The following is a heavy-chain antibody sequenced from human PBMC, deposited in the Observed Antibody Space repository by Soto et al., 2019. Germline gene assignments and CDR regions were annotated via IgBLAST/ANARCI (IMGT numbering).Heavy chain of an antibody. CDR2: ISGSGGST. CDR3: AKSLQYYYYYGTDV. J-gene: IGHJ6*02. Sequence: EVQLLESGGGLVQPGGSLRLSCAASGFTFSSYAMSWVRQAPGKGLEWVSAISGSGGSTYYADSVKGRFTISRDNSQNMLYLQMNSLRAEDTAVYYCAKSLQYYYYYGTDVWCQGTTVNVSS. V-gene: IGHV3-23*01. CDR1: GFTFSSYA.